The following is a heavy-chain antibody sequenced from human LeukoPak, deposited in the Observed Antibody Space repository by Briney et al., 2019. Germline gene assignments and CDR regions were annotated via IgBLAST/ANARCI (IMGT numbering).Heavy chain of an antibody. CDR1: GYTFTTYA. CDR3: ARGLSGYAPDFDY. V-gene: IGHV7-4-1*02. CDR2: INTNTGSP. J-gene: IGHJ4*02. D-gene: IGHD5-12*01. Sequence: ASVKVSCKASGYTFTTYAMNWVRQAPGQGLEWMGWINTNTGSPTYAQDFTGRFVFSLDTSASTAYLQISSLKAEDTAVYYCARGLSGYAPDFDYWGQGTPVTVSS.